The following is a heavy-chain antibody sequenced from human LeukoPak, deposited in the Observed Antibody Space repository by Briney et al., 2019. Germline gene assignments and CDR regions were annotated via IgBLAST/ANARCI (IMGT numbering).Heavy chain of an antibody. Sequence: GGSLRLSCAASGFIFNNYWMHWVRQVPGKGLEWVANIKEDGSEKYYVGSVKGRFSIPRDNAKNSLYLQMNSLRAEDTAVYYCARALSDWGQGTLVAVSS. CDR3: ARALSD. V-gene: IGHV3-7*03. CDR1: GFIFNNYW. D-gene: IGHD2-21*01. CDR2: IKEDGSEK. J-gene: IGHJ4*02.